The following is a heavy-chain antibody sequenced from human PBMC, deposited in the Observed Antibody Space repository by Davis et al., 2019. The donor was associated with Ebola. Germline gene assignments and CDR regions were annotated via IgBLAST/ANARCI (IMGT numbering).Heavy chain of an antibody. CDR1: GGSISSSNW. Sequence: GSLRLSCAVSGGSISSSNWWRWVRQPPGQGLEWIGEIYHSGSTNYNPSLKSRVTISVDTSKNQFSLKLSSVTAADTAVYYCARQDYDFWSGYYSPNWFDPWGQGTLVTVSS. CDR2: IYHSGST. V-gene: IGHV4-4*02. D-gene: IGHD3-3*01. CDR3: ARQDYDFWSGYYSPNWFDP. J-gene: IGHJ5*02.